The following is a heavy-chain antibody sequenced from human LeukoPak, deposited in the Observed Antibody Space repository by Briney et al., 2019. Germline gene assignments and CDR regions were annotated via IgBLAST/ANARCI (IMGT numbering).Heavy chain of an antibody. Sequence: SQTLSLTCTVSGGSISSGGYYWSWIRQHPGKGLEWIGYIYYSGSTYYNPSLKSRVTISVDTSKNQFSLKLSSVTAADTAVYYCARPSLYYDILTGYSGGAFGSDIWGQGTMVTVSS. V-gene: IGHV4-31*03. CDR3: ARPSLYYDILTGYSGGAFGSDI. J-gene: IGHJ3*02. CDR1: GGSISSGGYY. D-gene: IGHD3-9*01. CDR2: IYYSGST.